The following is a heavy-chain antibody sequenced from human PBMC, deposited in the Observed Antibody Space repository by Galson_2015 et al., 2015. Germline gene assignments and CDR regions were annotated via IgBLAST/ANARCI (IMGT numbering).Heavy chain of an antibody. CDR1: GYTFTSYG. D-gene: IGHD2-15*01. CDR3: AREGCSGGSCYIYDY. V-gene: IGHV1-18*01. J-gene: IGHJ4*02. Sequence: SVKVSCKASGYTFTSYGISWVRQAPGQGLEWMGWISAYNGNTNYAQKLQARVTMTTDTSTSTAYMELRSLRSDDTAVYYCAREGCSGGSCYIYDYWGQGTLVTVSS. CDR2: ISAYNGNT.